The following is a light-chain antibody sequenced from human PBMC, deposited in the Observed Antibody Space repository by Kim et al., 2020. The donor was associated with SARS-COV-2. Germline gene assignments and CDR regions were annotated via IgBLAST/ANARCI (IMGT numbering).Light chain of an antibody. V-gene: IGKV1D-12*01. CDR1: QDISNW. J-gene: IGKJ4*01. Sequence: ASVGDRVTITCRASQDISNWLPWYQQKPGKAPKLLIYTAFNLQNGVPSRFSGSGSGTDFTLTISSLQPEDFATYYCQQGNSFPLTFGGGTKVDIK. CDR3: QQGNSFPLT. CDR2: TAF.